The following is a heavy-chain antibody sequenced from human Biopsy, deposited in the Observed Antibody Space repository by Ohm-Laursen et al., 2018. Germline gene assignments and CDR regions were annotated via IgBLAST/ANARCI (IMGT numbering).Heavy chain of an antibody. CDR3: AKTFHGSSFLYDY. D-gene: IGHD2-15*01. V-gene: IGHV3-23*01. CDR2: LSGSGGTT. Sequence: SLRLSCAASGFTFSSYGMSWARQAPGKGLEWVSVLSGSGGTTYYADSVKGRFTISRDNSKNTLYLQMNSLTAEDTAVYYCAKTFHGSSFLYDYWGQGTLVTVSS. CDR1: GFTFSSYG. J-gene: IGHJ4*02.